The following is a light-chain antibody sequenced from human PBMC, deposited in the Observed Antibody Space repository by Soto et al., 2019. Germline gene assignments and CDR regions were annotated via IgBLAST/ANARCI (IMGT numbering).Light chain of an antibody. V-gene: IGKV3-20*01. CDR2: GAS. Sequence: EIVLTQSPGTLSLSPGDRVTLSCRASQNVSRNYVAWYQQEPGQAPRVLISGASSRATGIPDRLSGSGSGTDFTLTISRLEPEDFAVYSCHQYGNFPITFGQGTRLEIK. CDR1: QNVSRNY. CDR3: HQYGNFPIT. J-gene: IGKJ5*01.